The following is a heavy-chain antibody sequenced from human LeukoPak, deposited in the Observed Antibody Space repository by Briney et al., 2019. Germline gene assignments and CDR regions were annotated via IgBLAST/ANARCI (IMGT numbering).Heavy chain of an antibody. D-gene: IGHD2-2*01. J-gene: IGHJ5*02. Sequence: SETLSLTCTVSGGSISGYYWSWIRQPPGKGLEWIGEINHSGSTNYNPSLKSRVTISVDTSKNQFSLKLSSVTAADTAVYYCARHLIVVVPAAMRFMPKNWFDPWGQGTLVTVSS. CDR1: GGSISGYY. V-gene: IGHV4-34*01. CDR2: INHSGST. CDR3: ARHLIVVVPAAMRFMPKNWFDP.